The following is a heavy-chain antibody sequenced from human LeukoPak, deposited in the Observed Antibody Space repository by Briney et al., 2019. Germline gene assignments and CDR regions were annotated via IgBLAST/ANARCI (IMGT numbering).Heavy chain of an antibody. CDR1: GYSFPSYC. Sequence: PGESLKISCKGSGYSFPSYCIAWVRQMTGKGLEWMGIIYPGDSDTRYSPSFQGQVTISVDKSVSAAYLQWSSLKASDTAMYYCASPPTRECSSISCPLSYWGQGTLVTVSS. V-gene: IGHV5-51*01. D-gene: IGHD2-2*01. J-gene: IGHJ4*02. CDR3: ASPPTRECSSISCPLSY. CDR2: IYPGDSDT.